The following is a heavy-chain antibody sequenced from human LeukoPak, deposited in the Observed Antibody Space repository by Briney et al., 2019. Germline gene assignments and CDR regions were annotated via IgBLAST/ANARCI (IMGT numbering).Heavy chain of an antibody. V-gene: IGHV1-2*02. CDR1: GYTFTGYY. CDR2: INPNSGGT. CDR3: ARGWIDYSNYEGLDFDY. D-gene: IGHD4-11*01. J-gene: IGHJ4*02. Sequence: VASVKVSCKASGYTFTGYYMHWVRQAPGQGLEWMGWINPNSGGTNYAQKFQGRVTMTRDTSISTAYMELSRLRSDDTAVYYCARGWIDYSNYEGLDFDYWGQGTLVTVSS.